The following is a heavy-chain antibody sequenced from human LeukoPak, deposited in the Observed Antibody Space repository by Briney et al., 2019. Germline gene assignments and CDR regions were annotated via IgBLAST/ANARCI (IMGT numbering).Heavy chain of an antibody. Sequence: KPGGSLRLSCAASGFTFTTYSMNWVRQAPRKGLEWVSSITSSSDSKYYADSIKGRFTISRDNARNSLHLQMNSLRAEDTALYYCAREIMGGTFDYWGQGALVTVSS. D-gene: IGHD1-26*01. V-gene: IGHV3-21*01. CDR2: ITSSSDSK. CDR3: AREIMGGTFDY. J-gene: IGHJ4*02. CDR1: GFTFTTYS.